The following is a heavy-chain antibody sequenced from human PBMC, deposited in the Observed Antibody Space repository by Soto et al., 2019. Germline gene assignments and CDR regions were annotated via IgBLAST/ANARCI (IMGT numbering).Heavy chain of an antibody. D-gene: IGHD3-16*01. Sequence: ELQLVESGGGLVQPGGSLRLSCAASGFSFSSYWMHWVRQAPGKGLVWVSRIKTDGSITNYADSVKGRFTISRDNAKNTLYVQMNSLRAEDTAVYYCARVKQGAWYFYLWGRGTLVTVSS. CDR2: IKTDGSIT. J-gene: IGHJ2*01. CDR3: ARVKQGAWYFYL. CDR1: GFSFSSYW. V-gene: IGHV3-74*01.